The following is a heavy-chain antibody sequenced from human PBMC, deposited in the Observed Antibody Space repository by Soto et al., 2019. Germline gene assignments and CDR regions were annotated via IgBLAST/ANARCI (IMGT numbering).Heavy chain of an antibody. CDR1: GFTFSSYG. CDR2: IWYDGSNK. D-gene: IGHD1-26*01. Sequence: GGSLRLSCAASGFTFSSYGMHWVRQAPGKGLEWVAVIWYDGSNKYYADSVKGRFTISRDNSKNTLYLQMNSLRAEDTAVYYCARDHGGSSYSFDYWGQGILVTVA. CDR3: ARDHGGSSYSFDY. V-gene: IGHV3-33*01. J-gene: IGHJ4*02.